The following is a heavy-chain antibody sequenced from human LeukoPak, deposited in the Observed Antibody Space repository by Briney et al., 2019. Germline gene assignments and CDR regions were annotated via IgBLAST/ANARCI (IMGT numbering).Heavy chain of an antibody. Sequence: SETLSLTCAVYGESLNNYYWSWIRQPPGQGLEWIGEVNHSEVTNYHQSLKSRVTISLDTSKNQFSLKLTSVTAADTAVFYCARGVHYDNSGYYHRGFDFWGQGTLVTVSS. CDR2: VNHSEVT. V-gene: IGHV4-34*01. CDR1: GESLNNYY. D-gene: IGHD3-22*01. CDR3: ARGVHYDNSGYYHRGFDF. J-gene: IGHJ4*02.